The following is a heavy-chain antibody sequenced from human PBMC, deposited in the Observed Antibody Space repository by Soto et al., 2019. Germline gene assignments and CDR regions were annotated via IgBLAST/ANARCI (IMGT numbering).Heavy chain of an antibody. J-gene: IGHJ4*02. CDR3: ARFTVTTLLDFDY. Sequence: PGGSLRLSCAASGFTFSSYWMGWVRQAPGKGLEWVANIKQDGSEKYYVDSVKGRFTISRDNAKNSLYLQMNSLRAEDTAVYYCARFTVTTLLDFDYWGQGTLVTVS. D-gene: IGHD4-17*01. V-gene: IGHV3-7*05. CDR1: GFTFSSYW. CDR2: IKQDGSEK.